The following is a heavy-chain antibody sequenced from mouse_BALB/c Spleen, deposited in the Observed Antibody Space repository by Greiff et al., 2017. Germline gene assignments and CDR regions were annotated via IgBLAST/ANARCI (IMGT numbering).Heavy chain of an antibody. CDR3: AREKSSSLDY. CDR2: ISSGGSYT. V-gene: IGHV5-6*01. CDR1: GFTFSSYG. D-gene: IGHD1-1*01. J-gene: IGHJ2*01. Sequence: EVKLMESGGDLVKPGGSLKLSCAASGFTFSSYGMSWVRQTPDKRLEWVATISSGGSYTYYPDSVKGRFTISRDNAKNTLYLQMSSMKSEDTAMYYCAREKSSSLDYWGQGTTLTVSS.